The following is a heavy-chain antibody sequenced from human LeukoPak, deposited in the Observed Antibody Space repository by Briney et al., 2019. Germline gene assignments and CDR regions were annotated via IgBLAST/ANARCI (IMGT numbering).Heavy chain of an antibody. D-gene: IGHD3-9*01. Sequence: SVKVSCKASGGTFSSYAISWVRQAPGQGLEWMGGIIPIFGTANYAQKFQGRVTIAADESTSTAYMELSSLRSEDTAVYYCASSTDILTGYLLDYWGQGTLVTVSS. CDR2: IIPIFGTA. CDR1: GGTFSSYA. V-gene: IGHV1-69*13. CDR3: ASSTDILTGYLLDY. J-gene: IGHJ4*02.